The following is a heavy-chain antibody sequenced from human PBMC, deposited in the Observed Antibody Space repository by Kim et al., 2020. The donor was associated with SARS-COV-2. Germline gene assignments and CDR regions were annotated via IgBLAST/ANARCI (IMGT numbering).Heavy chain of an antibody. D-gene: IGHD6-13*01. CDR3: ARAWRSSSWPYYYYYGMDV. CDR2: IYYSGST. J-gene: IGHJ6*02. V-gene: IGHV4-39*07. CDR1: GGSISSSSYY. Sequence: SETLSLTCTVSGGSISSSSYYWGWIRQPPGKGLEWIGSIYYSGSTYYNPSLKSRVTISVDTSKNQFSLKLSSVTAADTAVYYCARAWRSSSWPYYYYYGMDVWGQGTTVTVSS.